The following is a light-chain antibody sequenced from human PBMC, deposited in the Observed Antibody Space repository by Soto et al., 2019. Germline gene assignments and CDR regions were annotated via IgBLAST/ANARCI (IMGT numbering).Light chain of an antibody. CDR2: GAS. J-gene: IGKJ5*01. V-gene: IGKV3D-20*02. CDR1: ESVSRNY. Sequence: EVVWTQSPATLSLSPGESATLSCRSSESVSRNYLAWYQKKPGQAPRLLIYGASTRATAIPDRFSGSGSGTDCTLTISRLEPEDVAVYYCQQRSNSPFTLGQGTRLEI. CDR3: QQRSNSPFT.